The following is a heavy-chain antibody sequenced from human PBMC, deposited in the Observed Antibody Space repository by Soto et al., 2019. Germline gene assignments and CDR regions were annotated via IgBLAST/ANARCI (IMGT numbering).Heavy chain of an antibody. CDR2: INPGNGDT. CDR1: GYTFTRYE. Sequence: GASVKVSCKASGYTFTRYEMHWVRQAPGQRPEWMGWINPGNGDTKYSEKLQGRVTFARDTSASTTYMELSSLRSEDTAVYYCASNSYLSCDDDSDYFDYWGQGTPVTVSS. J-gene: IGHJ4*02. D-gene: IGHD3-3*01. V-gene: IGHV1-3*01. CDR3: ASNSYLSCDDDSDYFDY.